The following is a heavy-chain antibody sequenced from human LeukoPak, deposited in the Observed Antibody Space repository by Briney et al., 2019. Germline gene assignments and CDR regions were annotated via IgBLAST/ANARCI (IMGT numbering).Heavy chain of an antibody. V-gene: IGHV1-24*01. CDR1: GYTLTELS. J-gene: IGHJ4*02. CDR3: ATADYYDSSGFGTMNDY. Sequence: ASVKVSCKVSGYTLTELSMHWVRQAPGKGLEWPGGFDPEDGETIYAQKFPGRVTMTEDTSTDTAYMELSSLRSEDTAVYYCATADYYDSSGFGTMNDYWGQGTLVTVSS. D-gene: IGHD3-22*01. CDR2: FDPEDGET.